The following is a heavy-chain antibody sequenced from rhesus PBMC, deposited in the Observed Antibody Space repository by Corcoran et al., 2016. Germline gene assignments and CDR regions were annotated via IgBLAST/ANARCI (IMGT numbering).Heavy chain of an antibody. CDR1: GGSISSSY. D-gene: IGHD5-24*01. CDR2: IYGNGSST. Sequence: QLQLQESGPGLVKPSETLSVTCAVSGGSISSSYWSWIRQAPGKGLEWIGYIYGNGSSTNYNPSLKSRVTLSVDTSKNQLSLKLSSVTAADTAVYYCARGYSGYSYFDYWGQGVLVTVSS. V-gene: IGHV4-169*01. CDR3: ARGYSGYSYFDY. J-gene: IGHJ4*01.